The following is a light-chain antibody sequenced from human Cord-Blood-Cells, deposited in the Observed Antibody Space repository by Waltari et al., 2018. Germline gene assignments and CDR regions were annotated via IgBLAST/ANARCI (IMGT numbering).Light chain of an antibody. J-gene: IGKJ2*01. CDR3: QQSYSTPYT. CDR1: QSISSY. V-gene: IGKV1-39*01. Sequence: DIQITQSPSSLSASVGDRVTITCRASQSISSYLYWYQQKPGKAPKLLIYAASRLQSGVPSRFSGSGSGTDFTLTISSLQPEDFATYYCQQSYSTPYTFGQGTKLEIK. CDR2: AAS.